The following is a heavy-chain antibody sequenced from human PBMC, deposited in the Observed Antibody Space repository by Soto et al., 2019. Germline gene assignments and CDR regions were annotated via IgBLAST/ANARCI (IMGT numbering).Heavy chain of an antibody. V-gene: IGHV3-48*01. D-gene: IGHD3-16*02. Sequence: PGGSLSLSCAASGFTFSSYSMNWVRQAPGKGLEWVSYISSSSSTIYYADSVKGRFTISRDNAKNSLYLQMNSLRAEDTAVYYCARDGSKDDYIWGSYLPTPEFDYWGQGTLVTVSS. CDR1: GFTFSSYS. CDR3: ARDGSKDDYIWGSYLPTPEFDY. J-gene: IGHJ4*02. CDR2: ISSSSSTI.